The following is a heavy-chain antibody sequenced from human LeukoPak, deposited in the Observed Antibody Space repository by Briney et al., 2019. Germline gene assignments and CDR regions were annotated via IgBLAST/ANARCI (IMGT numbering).Heavy chain of an antibody. CDR3: ARGGPMGVVGHGAFDI. D-gene: IGHD3-16*02. Sequence: GGSLRLSCAASGFTFSSYSMNWVRQAPGKGLEWVSFISSSRRTIYDADSVKGRFTISRDNATNSVYLQMNSLRVEDTAVYYCARGGPMGVVGHGAFDIWGQGTVVTVFS. CDR1: GFTFSSYS. CDR2: ISSSRRTI. J-gene: IGHJ3*02. V-gene: IGHV3-48*01.